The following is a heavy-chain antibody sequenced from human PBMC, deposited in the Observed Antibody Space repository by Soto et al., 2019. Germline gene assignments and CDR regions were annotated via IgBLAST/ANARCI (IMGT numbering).Heavy chain of an antibody. Sequence: QVQLVESGGGVVQPGRSLRLSCAASGFTFSSFSLHWVRQAPGKGLEWLALISYDGSNKYNADSVKGRFAISRDNSKNTLYLQMDSLRPEDTGVYYRGRKTAVAGTPEFDYWGQGTLVTVSS. D-gene: IGHD6-19*01. J-gene: IGHJ4*02. CDR1: GFTFSSFS. CDR2: ISYDGSNK. CDR3: GRKTAVAGTPEFDY. V-gene: IGHV3-30*09.